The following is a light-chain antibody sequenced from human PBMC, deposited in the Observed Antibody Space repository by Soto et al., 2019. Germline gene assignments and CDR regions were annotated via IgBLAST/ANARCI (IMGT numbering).Light chain of an antibody. CDR2: DVS. J-gene: IGLJ2*01. Sequence: QSALTQPASVSGSPGQSITISCSGTSSDVGGYDSVSWYRQHPGKAPKLMIYDVSNRTSVVSNRFSRSKSGNTASLTISGLQAEDEADYYCTSYTSSTTRVVFGGGTKLTVL. CDR3: TSYTSSTTRVV. CDR1: SSDVGGYDS. V-gene: IGLV2-14*01.